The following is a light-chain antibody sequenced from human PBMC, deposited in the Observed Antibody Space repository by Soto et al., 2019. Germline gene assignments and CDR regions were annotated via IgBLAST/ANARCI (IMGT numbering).Light chain of an antibody. CDR1: KLGDKY. J-gene: IGLJ2*01. V-gene: IGLV3-1*01. CDR2: QHS. CDR3: QAWDSSTDVV. Sequence: YELTQPPSVSVSPGQTASITCSGDKLGDKYTCWYQQKPGQSPVLVIYQHSQRPSGIPERFSGSNSGNTATLTISGTQAMDEADYYCQAWDSSTDVVFGGGTKVTVL.